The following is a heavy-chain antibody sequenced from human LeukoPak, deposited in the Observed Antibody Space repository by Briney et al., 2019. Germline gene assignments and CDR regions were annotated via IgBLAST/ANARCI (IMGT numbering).Heavy chain of an antibody. CDR2: ISGSGGST. J-gene: IGHJ4*02. CDR1: GFTFSSYA. V-gene: IGHV3-23*01. Sequence: PGGSLRLSCAASGFTFSSYAMSWVRQAPGKGLEWVSAISGSGGSTYYADSVKGRFTISRDNSKNTLYLQMNSLRAEDTAVYYCASRIAAAGKPLDYWGQGTLVTVSS. CDR3: ASRIAAAGKPLDY. D-gene: IGHD6-13*01.